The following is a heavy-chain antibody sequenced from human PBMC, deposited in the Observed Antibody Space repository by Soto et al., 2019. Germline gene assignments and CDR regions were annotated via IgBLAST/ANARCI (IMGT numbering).Heavy chain of an antibody. Sequence: SETLSLTCTVSGGSISSGGYYWSWIRQHPGKGLEWIGYIYYSGSTYYNPSLKSRVTISVDTSKNQFSLKLSSVTAADTAVYYCATGNWNYGQFDYWGQGTLVTVSS. J-gene: IGHJ4*02. CDR1: GGSISSGGYY. V-gene: IGHV4-31*02. CDR3: ATGNWNYGQFDY. CDR2: IYYSGST. D-gene: IGHD1-7*01.